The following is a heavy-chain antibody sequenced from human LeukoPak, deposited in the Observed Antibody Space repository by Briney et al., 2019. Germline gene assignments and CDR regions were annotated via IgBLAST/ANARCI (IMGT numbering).Heavy chain of an antibody. CDR2: ISSSSSYI. J-gene: IGHJ3*02. D-gene: IGHD3-10*01. CDR1: GFTFSSYS. Sequence: PGGSLRLSRAASGFTFSSYSMNWVRQAPGKGLQWVSSISSSSSYIYYADSVKGRFTISRDNAKNSLYLQMNSLRGEDTAVYYCARGDGATPPDAFDIWGQGTMVTVSP. V-gene: IGHV3-21*01. CDR3: ARGDGATPPDAFDI.